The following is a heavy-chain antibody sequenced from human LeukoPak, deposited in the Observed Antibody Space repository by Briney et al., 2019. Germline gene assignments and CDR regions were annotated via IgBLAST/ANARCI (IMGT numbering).Heavy chain of an antibody. CDR2: IKQDGSEK. J-gene: IGHJ4*02. CDR1: GFTFSGYW. CDR3: ARMYSYGYGYFDY. Sequence: GGSLRLSCAASGFTFSGYWMSWVRQAPGKGLEWVANIKQDGSEKYYVDSVKGRFTISRDNAKNSLYLQMNSLRAEDTAVYYCARMYSYGYGYFDYWGQGTLVTVSS. D-gene: IGHD5-18*01. V-gene: IGHV3-7*01.